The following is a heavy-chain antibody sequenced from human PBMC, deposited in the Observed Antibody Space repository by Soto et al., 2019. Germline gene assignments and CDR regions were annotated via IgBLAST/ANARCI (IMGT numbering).Heavy chain of an antibody. CDR2: IDPSDSYT. CDR3: ATFSDV. V-gene: IGHV5-10-1*01. Sequence: GESLKISCKGSGYNFTNYLIIWVRQMPGKGLEWMGRIDPSDSYTKYSPSLQGHVTISADKSIGTAYLQWSRLKASDTAMYYCATFSDVWGQGTTVTVSS. J-gene: IGHJ6*02. CDR1: GYNFTNYL.